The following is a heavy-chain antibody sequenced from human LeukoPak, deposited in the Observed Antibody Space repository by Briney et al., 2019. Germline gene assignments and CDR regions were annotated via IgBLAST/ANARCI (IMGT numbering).Heavy chain of an antibody. CDR3: ASPGSSSWLDPFDY. CDR2: INHSGST. V-gene: IGHV4-39*07. Sequence: SETLSLTCTVSGGSISSSSYYWGWIRQPPGKGLEWIGEINHSGSTNYNPSLKSRVTISVDTSKNQFSLKLSSVTAADTAVYYCASPGSSSWLDPFDYWGQGTLVTVSS. D-gene: IGHD6-13*01. CDR1: GGSISSSSYY. J-gene: IGHJ4*02.